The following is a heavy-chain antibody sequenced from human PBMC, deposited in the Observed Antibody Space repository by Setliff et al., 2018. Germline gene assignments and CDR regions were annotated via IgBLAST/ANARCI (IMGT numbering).Heavy chain of an antibody. CDR1: GGSFSGYY. CDR3: ARVYGGYFQ. V-gene: IGHV4-34*01. J-gene: IGHJ1*01. Sequence: SETLSLTCAVYGGSFSGYYWSWIRQPPGKGLEWIGEINHGGSTNYNPSLKSRVTISVDTSKNQFSLKLSSVTAADTAVYYCARVYGGYFQWGHGTLVTVSS. D-gene: IGHD2-21*02. CDR2: INHGGST.